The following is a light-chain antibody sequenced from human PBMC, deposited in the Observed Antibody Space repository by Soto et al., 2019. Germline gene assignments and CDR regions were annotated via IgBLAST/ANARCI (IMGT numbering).Light chain of an antibody. CDR2: SNN. Sequence: QSVLTQPPSVSGAPGQRVTISCTGSSSNVGAGFDVHWYQRLPGTAPRLLIYSNNNRPSGVPDRFAGSKSGPSASLAITGLQAEDEADYFCQSYDISLGGLWVFGGGTKLTVL. CDR3: QSYDISLGGLWV. J-gene: IGLJ3*02. V-gene: IGLV1-40*01. CDR1: SSNVGAGFD.